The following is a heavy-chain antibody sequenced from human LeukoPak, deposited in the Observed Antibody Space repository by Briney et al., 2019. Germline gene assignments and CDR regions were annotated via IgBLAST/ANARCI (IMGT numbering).Heavy chain of an antibody. V-gene: IGHV3-30-3*01. CDR2: ISYDGSNK. D-gene: IGHD1-26*01. CDR1: GFTFSSYA. J-gene: IGHJ4*02. Sequence: GGSLRLSCAASGFTFSSYAMHWVRQAPGKGLEWVAVISYDGSNKYYADSVKGRFTISRDNSKNTLYLQMNSLRAEDTAVYYCARDRIVGATPLYYFDYWGQGTLVTVSS. CDR3: ARDRIVGATPLYYFDY.